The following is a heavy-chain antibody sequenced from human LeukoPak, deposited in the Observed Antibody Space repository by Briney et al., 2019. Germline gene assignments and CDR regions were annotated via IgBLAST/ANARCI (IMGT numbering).Heavy chain of an antibody. V-gene: IGHV4-4*07. D-gene: IGHD3-10*01. CDR3: ARALKGAQVGYGSGSYWHDY. Sequence: PSETLSLTCTVSGGSISSYYWSWNRQPAGKGLEWIGRIYTSGSTNYNPSLKSRVTMSVDTSKNQFSLKLSSVTAADTAVYYCARALKGAQVGYGSGSYWHDYWGQGTLVTVSS. J-gene: IGHJ4*02. CDR2: IYTSGST. CDR1: GGSISSYY.